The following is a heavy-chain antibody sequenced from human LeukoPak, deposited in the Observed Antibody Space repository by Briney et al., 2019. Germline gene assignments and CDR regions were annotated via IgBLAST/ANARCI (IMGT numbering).Heavy chain of an antibody. CDR1: GFTFSSYE. V-gene: IGHV3-21*01. CDR2: ISSSSSYI. CDR3: ARGGRSRWSGYYYMDV. J-gene: IGHJ6*03. Sequence: PGGSLRLSCAASGFTFSSYEMNWVRQAPGKGLEWVSSISSSSSYIYYADSVKGRFTISRDNAKNSLYLQMNSLRAEDTAVYYCARGGRSRWSGYYYMDVWGKGTTVTVSS. D-gene: IGHD2-15*01.